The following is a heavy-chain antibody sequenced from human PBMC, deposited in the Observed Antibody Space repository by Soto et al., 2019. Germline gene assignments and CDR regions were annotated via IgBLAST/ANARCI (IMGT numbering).Heavy chain of an antibody. J-gene: IGHJ5*02. CDR2: IYYSGST. V-gene: IGHV4-30-4*01. CDR1: GGSISSGDYY. D-gene: IGHD3-10*01. Sequence: PSETLSLTCTVSGGSISSGDYYWSWIRQPPGKGLEWIGYIYYSGSTYYNPSLKSRVTISVDTSKNQFSLKLSSVTAADTAVYYCARLSGRRWFDPWDQATLVTVSS. CDR3: ARLSGRRWFDP.